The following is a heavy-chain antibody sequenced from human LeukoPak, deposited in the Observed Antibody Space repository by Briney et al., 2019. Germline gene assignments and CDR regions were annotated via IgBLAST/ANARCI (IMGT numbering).Heavy chain of an antibody. CDR2: ISWNSGSI. CDR1: GFTFDDYA. J-gene: IGHJ4*02. D-gene: IGHD2-2*02. V-gene: IGHV3-9*01. Sequence: GGSLRLSCAASGFTFDDYAMHWVRQAPGKGLEWVSGISWNSGSIGYADSVKGRFTISRDNAKNSLYLQMNSLRAEDTALYYCAKGYCSSTSCYTDYWGQGTLVTVSS. CDR3: AKGYCSSTSCYTDY.